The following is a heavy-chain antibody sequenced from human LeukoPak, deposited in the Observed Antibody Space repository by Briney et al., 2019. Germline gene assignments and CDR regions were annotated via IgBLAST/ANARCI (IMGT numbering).Heavy chain of an antibody. CDR3: ANSAPWGNYYRYYFDS. CDR1: GFTFHNYA. J-gene: IGHJ4*02. Sequence: GGSLRLSCTASGFTFHNYAMNWVRQAPGKGLEWVSSISGSGATTNYADSVKGRFTISRENSKSTLYLQMNSLRADDTALYYCANSAPWGNYYRYYFDSWGQGTLVTVSS. D-gene: IGHD3-16*01. V-gene: IGHV3-23*01. CDR2: ISGSGATT.